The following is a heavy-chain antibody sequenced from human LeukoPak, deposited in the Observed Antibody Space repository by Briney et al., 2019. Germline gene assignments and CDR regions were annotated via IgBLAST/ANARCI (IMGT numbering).Heavy chain of an antibody. V-gene: IGHV4-61*02. CDR1: GGSISSGSYY. CDR2: IYTSGST. Sequence: SETLSLTCTVSGGSISSGSYYWSWIRQPAGKGLEWIGRIYTSGSTNYNPSLKSRVTVSVDTSKNQFSLKLSSVTAADTAVYYCARGVVVPAAMFWDHLYYYYYYMDVWGKGTTVTISS. J-gene: IGHJ6*03. D-gene: IGHD2-2*01. CDR3: ARGVVVPAAMFWDHLYYYYYYMDV.